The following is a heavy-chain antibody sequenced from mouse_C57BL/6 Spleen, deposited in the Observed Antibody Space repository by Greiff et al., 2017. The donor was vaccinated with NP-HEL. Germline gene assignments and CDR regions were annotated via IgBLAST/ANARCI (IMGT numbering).Heavy chain of an antibody. CDR3: ASRTGTSWFAY. V-gene: IGHV5-17*01. CDR2: ISSGSSTI. D-gene: IGHD4-1*01. CDR1: GFTFSDYG. Sequence: EVMLVESGGGLVKPGGSLKLSCAASGFTFSDYGMHWVRQAPEKGLEWVAYISSGSSTIYYADTVKGRFTISRDNAKNTLFLQMTSLRSEDTAMYYCASRTGTSWFAYWGQGTLVTVSA. J-gene: IGHJ3*01.